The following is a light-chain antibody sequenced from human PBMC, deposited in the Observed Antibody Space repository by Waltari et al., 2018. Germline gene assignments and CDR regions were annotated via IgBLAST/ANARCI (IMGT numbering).Light chain of an antibody. CDR1: QNISSR. CDR3: QQYYTTSRT. J-gene: IGKJ1*01. Sequence: DIQMTQSPSSLSASVGARVTITCRASQNISSRLNWYHQRPGKAPKLLIYGASSLQSGVPSRFSGSASGTDFTLTISSLQAEDVAVYFCQQYYTTSRTFGQGTKVEI. CDR2: GAS. V-gene: IGKV1-39*01.